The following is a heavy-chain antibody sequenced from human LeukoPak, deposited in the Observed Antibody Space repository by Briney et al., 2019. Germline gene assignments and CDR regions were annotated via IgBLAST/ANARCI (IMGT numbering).Heavy chain of an antibody. CDR3: VHRSMTATQAPLPFDF. V-gene: IGHV2-5*02. CDR2: IYWDDDK. D-gene: IGHD1-1*01. J-gene: IGHJ4*02. CDR1: GFSLRTKGVG. Sequence: SGPTLVKPTQTLTLTCTFSGFSLRTKGVGVGWIRQPPGKTLEWLSLIYWDDDKRYHPSLRTRLTITRDTSNNQVVLTMTDMDPVDTATYYCVHRSMTATQAPLPFDFWAPGTFITVSS.